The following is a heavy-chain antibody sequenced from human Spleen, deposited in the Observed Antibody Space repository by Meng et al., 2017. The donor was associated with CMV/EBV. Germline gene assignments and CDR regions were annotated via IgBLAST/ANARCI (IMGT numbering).Heavy chain of an antibody. CDR2: ISSSSSYI. D-gene: IGHD3-3*01. CDR3: ARGGYDLWTGYPF. J-gene: IGHJ4*02. Sequence: GESLKISCAASGFTFSNYNMNWVRQAPGKGLEWVSSISSSSSYIYYADSVKGRFTISRDNAKNSLYLQMNSLRVEDTAVYYCARGGYDLWTGYPFWGQGPLVTVSS. V-gene: IGHV3-21*01. CDR1: GFTFSNYN.